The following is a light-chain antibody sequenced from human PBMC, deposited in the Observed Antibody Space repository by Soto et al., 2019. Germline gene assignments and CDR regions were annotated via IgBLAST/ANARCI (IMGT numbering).Light chain of an antibody. CDR3: PQHSSPPLS. Sequence: EIVLTQSPGSLYLSPGERATLSCRASQSVSSYLAWYQQKPGQAPRLLISGASSRATGFPYRFSGRGSGTDFSLTIRRLEPADSAVYYSPQHSSPPLSFGHGTTVEV. V-gene: IGKV3-20*01. CDR1: QSVSSY. J-gene: IGKJ1*01. CDR2: GAS.